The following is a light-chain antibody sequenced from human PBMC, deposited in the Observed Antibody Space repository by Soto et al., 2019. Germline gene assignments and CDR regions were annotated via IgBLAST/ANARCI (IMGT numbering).Light chain of an antibody. CDR1: QDISNY. CDR2: DAS. J-gene: IGKJ5*01. Sequence: DIPMTQSPSSLSASVGDRVTITCQASQDISNYLNWYQQKPGKAPKLLIYDASNLETGVPSRFSGSGSGTDFTFTISSLQPEDIATYYCQQYDNLPLSITFGQGTRLEIK. CDR3: QQYDNLPLSIT. V-gene: IGKV1-33*01.